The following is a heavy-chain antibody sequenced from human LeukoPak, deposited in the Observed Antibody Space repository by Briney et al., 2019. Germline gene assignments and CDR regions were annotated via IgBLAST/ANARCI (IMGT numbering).Heavy chain of an antibody. D-gene: IGHD1-14*01. J-gene: IGHJ4*02. V-gene: IGHV4-4*02. Sequence: PSETLSLTCTVSLDSTTSNFWSWVRQPPGKGLGWIGETHRSGSPNYNPSLQSRVTISIDRSRTQIVLELSSVTAADTAVYYCAREILGGFNPGAYWGQGILVTVSS. CDR1: LDSTTSNF. CDR2: THRSGSP. CDR3: AREILGGFNPGAY.